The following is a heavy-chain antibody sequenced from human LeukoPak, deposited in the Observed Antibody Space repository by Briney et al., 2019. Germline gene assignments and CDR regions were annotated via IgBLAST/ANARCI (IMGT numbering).Heavy chain of an antibody. Sequence: GASVKVSCRASGYTFNTCGVTWVRQVPGQGFEWMGWISPYNGDTNYAQKFQGRVTMTTDTLTSTVFMELRSLRSDDTAVYFCARGGLSGIYGIDYWGQGTLVTVSS. V-gene: IGHV1-18*01. CDR3: ARGGLSGIYGIDY. CDR1: GYTFNTCG. D-gene: IGHD1-26*01. J-gene: IGHJ4*02. CDR2: ISPYNGDT.